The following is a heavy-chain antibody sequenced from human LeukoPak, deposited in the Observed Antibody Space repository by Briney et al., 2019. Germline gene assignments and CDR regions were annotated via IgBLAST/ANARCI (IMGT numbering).Heavy chain of an antibody. CDR1: GGSFSGYY. D-gene: IGHD2-15*01. CDR2: INHSGST. J-gene: IGHJ5*02. V-gene: IGHV4-34*01. CDR3: ARDLAVAATPDWFDP. Sequence: SETLSLTCAVYGGSFSGYYWSWIRQPPGKGLEWIGEINHSGSTNYNPSLKSRVTISVDTSKNQFSLKLSSVTAADTAVYYCARDLAVAATPDWFDPWGQGTLVTVSS.